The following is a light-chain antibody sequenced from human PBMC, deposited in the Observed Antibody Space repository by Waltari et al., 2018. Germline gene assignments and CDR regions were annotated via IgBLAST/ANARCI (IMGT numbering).Light chain of an antibody. Sequence: YALTQPPSVSVSAGQTVSITCPGDDLGVKYTCCYQQRSGQSPVLVISQDTTRPSGIPERFSGSTSGNTATLTISETQALDEADYYCQTWDSNTVVFGGGTKLTVL. CDR1: DLGVKY. V-gene: IGLV3-1*01. J-gene: IGLJ3*02. CDR3: QTWDSNTVV. CDR2: QDT.